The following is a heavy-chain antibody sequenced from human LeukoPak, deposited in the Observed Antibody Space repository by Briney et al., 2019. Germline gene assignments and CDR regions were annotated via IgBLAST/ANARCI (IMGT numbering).Heavy chain of an antibody. J-gene: IGHJ4*02. CDR3: AREWELAQFDN. CDR1: GYTFTSYG. V-gene: IGHV1-18*01. Sequence: ASVKLSFKASGYTFTSYGISWVRQAPGQGLGWMGWISAYNGNTNYAQKLQGRGTMTTDTSTSTAYMELRSVRSENTPVYYCAREWELAQFDNWGQGTLVTVSS. CDR2: ISAYNGNT. D-gene: IGHD1-26*01.